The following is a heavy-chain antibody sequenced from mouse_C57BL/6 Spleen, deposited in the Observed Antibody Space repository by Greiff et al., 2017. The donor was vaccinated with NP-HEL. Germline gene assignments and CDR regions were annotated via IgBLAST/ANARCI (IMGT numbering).Heavy chain of an antibody. D-gene: IGHD2-1*01. CDR2: IYIGNGYT. V-gene: IGHV1-58*01. CDR1: GYTFTSYG. CDR3: ARSLGNYPYFDV. J-gene: IGHJ1*03. Sequence: EVQLQQSGTELVRPGSSVKMSCKTSGYTFTSYGINWVKQRPGQGLEWIGYIYIGNGYTDYNEKFKGKTTLTSDTSSSTAYMQLSSLTSEDSAIYFCARSLGNYPYFDVWGTGTTVTVSS.